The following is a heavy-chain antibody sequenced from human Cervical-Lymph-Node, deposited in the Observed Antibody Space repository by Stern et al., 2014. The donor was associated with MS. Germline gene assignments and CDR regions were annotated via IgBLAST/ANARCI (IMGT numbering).Heavy chain of an antibody. Sequence: MQLVESGAEVRKPGSSVKVSCKASGGAFSSSTINWVRQAPGQGLEWMGRIIVILGKSNGAQKFQDRVTLTADKSTSTAYMALRSLRYEDTAVYYCAREDERGLWYDPWGQGTLVTVSS. CDR1: GGAFSSST. D-gene: IGHD3-10*01. CDR3: AREDERGLWYDP. J-gene: IGHJ5*02. CDR2: IIVILGKS. V-gene: IGHV1-69*09.